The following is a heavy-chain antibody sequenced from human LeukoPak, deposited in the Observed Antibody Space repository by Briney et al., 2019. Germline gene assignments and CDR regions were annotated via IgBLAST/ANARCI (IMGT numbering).Heavy chain of an antibody. J-gene: IGHJ4*02. CDR3: ARKPDNSGWYFDY. D-gene: IGHD6-19*01. V-gene: IGHV4-4*02. CDR2: IYHSGST. CDR1: GGSISSGNW. Sequence: SETLSLTCAVSGGSISSGNWWSWVRQPPGKGLEWIGEIYHSGSTNYNPSLKSRVTISVDKSKNQFSLKLSSVTAADTAVYYCARKPDNSGWYFDYWGQGTLVTVSS.